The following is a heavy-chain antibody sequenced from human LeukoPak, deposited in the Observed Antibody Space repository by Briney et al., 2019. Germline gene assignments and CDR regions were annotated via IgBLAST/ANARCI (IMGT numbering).Heavy chain of an antibody. Sequence: GGSLRLSCAASGFTFSSYSMNWVRQAPGKGLEWVSSISRSSTYRYYADSVKGRFTISRDNAKNSLYLQMNSLRAEDTAVYYCARDSSSWTRAFDIWGQGTMVTVSS. CDR3: ARDSSSWTRAFDI. CDR1: GFTFSSYS. J-gene: IGHJ3*02. CDR2: ISRSSTYR. D-gene: IGHD6-13*01. V-gene: IGHV3-21*01.